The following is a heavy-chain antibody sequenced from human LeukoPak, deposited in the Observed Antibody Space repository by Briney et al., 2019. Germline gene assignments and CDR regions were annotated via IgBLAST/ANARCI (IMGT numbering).Heavy chain of an antibody. V-gene: IGHV3-7*05. CDR2: IKQDGSEK. D-gene: IGHD5-24*01. CDR3: ARASDPWLQLA. Sequence: PGGSLRLSCAASGFTFSNYWMIWVRQAPGKGLEWVGNIKQDGSEKRYADSVRGRFSISRDNAQTSPYLQMNSLRAEDTAVYYCARASDPWLQLAWGQGTLVTVSS. J-gene: IGHJ5*02. CDR1: GFTFSNYW.